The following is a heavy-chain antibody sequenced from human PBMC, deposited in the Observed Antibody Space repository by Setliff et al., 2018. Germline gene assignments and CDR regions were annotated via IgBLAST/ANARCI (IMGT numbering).Heavy chain of an antibody. CDR2: IFPGDSDT. CDR1: GYNFTNYW. Sequence: GESLKISCETSGYNFTNYWIGWVRQMPGKGLEWMGIIFPGDSDTRYSPSFQGQVTISADKSISTAYLQWSSLKASDTAMYYCARHGGYCSSTSCYFAHYFYGLDVWGQGTTVTVSS. J-gene: IGHJ6*02. V-gene: IGHV5-51*01. D-gene: IGHD2-2*01. CDR3: ARHGGYCSSTSCYFAHYFYGLDV.